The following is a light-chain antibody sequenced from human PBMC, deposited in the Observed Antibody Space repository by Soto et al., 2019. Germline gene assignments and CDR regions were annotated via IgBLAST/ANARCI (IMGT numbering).Light chain of an antibody. CDR3: QQYYSTPGT. Sequence: DVVMTQSPDSLAVSLGERATINCKSSQSVLYSSNNKNYLAWYQQKPGQPPKLLIYWASTRESGVPDRFGGSGSRTDFTLTITSLQAEDVAVYYCQQYYSTPGTFGQGTKVEIK. J-gene: IGKJ1*01. CDR2: WAS. V-gene: IGKV4-1*01. CDR1: QSVLYSSNNKNY.